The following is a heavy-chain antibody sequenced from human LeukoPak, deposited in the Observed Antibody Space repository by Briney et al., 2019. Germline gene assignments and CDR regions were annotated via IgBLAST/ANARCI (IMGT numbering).Heavy chain of an antibody. Sequence: GGSLRLSCAASGFTFDDYAMHWVRQAPGKGLEWVSLISWDGGSTYYADSVKGRFTISRDNSKNSLYLQMNSLRAEDTALYYCAKDSSGSYYGPGRFFDYWGQGTLVTVSS. CDR1: GFTFDDYA. CDR2: ISWDGGST. D-gene: IGHD1-26*01. CDR3: AKDSSGSYYGPGRFFDY. J-gene: IGHJ4*02. V-gene: IGHV3-43D*03.